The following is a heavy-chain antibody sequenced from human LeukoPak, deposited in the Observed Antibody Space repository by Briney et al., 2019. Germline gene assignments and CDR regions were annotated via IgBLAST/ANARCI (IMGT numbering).Heavy chain of an antibody. J-gene: IGHJ4*02. CDR2: LYCSGYTT. Sequence: GGSLRLSCAASGFTFRTNAMSWVRQAPGKGLEWVSDLYCSGYTTHYSDSVKGRFTIFRDNSKNTLYLQMNSLRADDTAVYYCAKISTWTVFDFWGQGNLVTVSS. CDR1: GFTFRTNA. D-gene: IGHD6-13*01. V-gene: IGHV3-23*01. CDR3: AKISTWTVFDF.